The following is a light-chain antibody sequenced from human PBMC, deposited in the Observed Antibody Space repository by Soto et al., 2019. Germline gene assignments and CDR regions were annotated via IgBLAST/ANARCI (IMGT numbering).Light chain of an antibody. V-gene: IGKV1-39*01. CDR3: HSRA. Sequence: IQMTQSPSSLSASVGDRVTITCRASQSIRIYLNWYQKKPGKAPKLLIYDASTLESGVPSRFSGSGSETEFTLTISRLQPDDFATYFCHSRAFGQGTRLEIK. CDR1: QSIRIY. J-gene: IGKJ5*01. CDR2: DAS.